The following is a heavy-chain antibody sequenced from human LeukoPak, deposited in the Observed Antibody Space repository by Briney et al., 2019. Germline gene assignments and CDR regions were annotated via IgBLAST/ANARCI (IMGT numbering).Heavy chain of an antibody. CDR1: GFTFSNFG. J-gene: IGHJ4*02. CDR3: AKGYLEVDY. D-gene: IGHD1-1*01. CDR2: ISGSGGST. V-gene: IGHV3-23*01. Sequence: PGGSLRLSCAASGFTFSNFGINWVRQAPGKGLEWVSAISGSGGSTYYADSVKGRFTISRDNSKNTLYLQMNSLRAEDTAVYYCAKGYLEVDYWGQGTLVTVSS.